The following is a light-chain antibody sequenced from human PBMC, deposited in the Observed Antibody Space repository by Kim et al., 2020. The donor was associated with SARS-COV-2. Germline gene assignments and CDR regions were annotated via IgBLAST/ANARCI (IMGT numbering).Light chain of an antibody. CDR3: QQRSQWPLT. Sequence: LSPGESATLSCMASQSINIYLAWYQQKPGQAPRLLIYDASNRATGIPARFSGSGSGTDFTLTISSLEPEDFAVYYCQQRSQWPLTFGGGTKVDIK. CDR1: QSINIY. CDR2: DAS. J-gene: IGKJ4*01. V-gene: IGKV3-11*01.